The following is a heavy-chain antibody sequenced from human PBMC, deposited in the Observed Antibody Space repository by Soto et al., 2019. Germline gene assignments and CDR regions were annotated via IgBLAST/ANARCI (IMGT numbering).Heavy chain of an antibody. CDR3: ARNLAAATSEVVFDY. J-gene: IGHJ4*02. D-gene: IGHD6-13*01. CDR2: ISYSGST. Sequence: SETLSLTCTVSSDSISSYYWSWIRQPPGKRLEWIGYISYSGSTDYNPSLKSRVTISGDTSKNQFSLKVSSVTAADTAVYYCARNLAAATSEVVFDYWGQGTLVTVSS. V-gene: IGHV4-59*01. CDR1: SDSISSYY.